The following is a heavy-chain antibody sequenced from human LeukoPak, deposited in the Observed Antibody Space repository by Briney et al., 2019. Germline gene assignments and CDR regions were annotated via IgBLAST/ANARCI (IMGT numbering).Heavy chain of an antibody. J-gene: IGHJ6*03. Sequence: ASVKVSCKASGYTFASYDINWVRQATGQGLEWMGWMNPNSGNTDYAEAFQGRVTMTRNTSINTAYMELSSLRSEDTAVYSCARGFRYQQLLQYYYYMDVWGSGTTVTISS. D-gene: IGHD2-2*01. CDR2: MNPNSGNT. V-gene: IGHV1-8*01. CDR1: GYTFASYD. CDR3: ARGFRYQQLLQYYYYMDV.